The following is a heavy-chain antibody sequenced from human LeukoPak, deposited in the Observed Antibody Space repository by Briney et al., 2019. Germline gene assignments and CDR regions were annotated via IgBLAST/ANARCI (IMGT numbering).Heavy chain of an antibody. CDR3: ARDKKGTSCYDY. D-gene: IGHD2-2*01. Sequence: SETLSLTCTVSGGSISSSSYYWGWIRQPPGKGLEWIGSIYYSGSTYYNPSLKSRVTISVDTSKNQFSLKLSSVTAADTAVYYCARDKKGTSCYDYWGQGTLLTVSS. CDR1: GGSISSSSYY. V-gene: IGHV4-39*07. CDR2: IYYSGST. J-gene: IGHJ4*02.